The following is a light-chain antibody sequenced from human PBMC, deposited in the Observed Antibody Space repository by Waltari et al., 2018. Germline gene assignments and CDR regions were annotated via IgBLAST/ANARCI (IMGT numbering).Light chain of an antibody. CDR3: ASWDDSMSVA. CDR1: SSNIGANF. J-gene: IGLJ2*01. CDR2: NNA. V-gene: IGLV1-47*01. Sequence: QSVLTQPPSASGTPGQTVTISCSGTSSNIGANFVFWYQQLPGSAPRLLIYNNARRPSGVPDRVSGSKSGTSVSLVISGIRAEDEADYICASWDDSMSVAFGGGTKLTVL.